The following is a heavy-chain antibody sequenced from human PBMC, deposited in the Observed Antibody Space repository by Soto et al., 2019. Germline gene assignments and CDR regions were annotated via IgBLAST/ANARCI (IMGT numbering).Heavy chain of an antibody. J-gene: IGHJ4*02. Sequence: ASVTVSCQASGYTFTSYGISWVRQAPGQGLEWMGWISAYNGNTNYAQKLQGRVTMTTDTSTSTAYMELRSLRSDDTAVYYCAREVITFGGVIAGPDYWGQGTLVTVSS. D-gene: IGHD3-16*01. CDR3: AREVITFGGVIAGPDY. CDR2: ISAYNGNT. V-gene: IGHV1-18*01. CDR1: GYTFTSYG.